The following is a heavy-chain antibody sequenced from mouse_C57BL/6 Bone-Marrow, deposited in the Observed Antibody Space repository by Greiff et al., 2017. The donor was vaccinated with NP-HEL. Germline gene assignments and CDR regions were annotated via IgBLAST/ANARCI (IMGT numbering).Heavy chain of an antibody. D-gene: IGHD1-1*01. CDR3: ARWGDYFYAMDY. V-gene: IGHV1-4*01. J-gene: IGHJ4*01. Sequence: QVQLKQSGAELARPGASVKMSCKASGYTFTSYTMHWVKQRPGQGLEWIGYINPSSGYTKYNQKFKDKATLTADKSSSTAYMQLSSLTSEDSAVYYCARWGDYFYAMDYWGQGTSATVSS. CDR2: INPSSGYT. CDR1: GYTFTSYT.